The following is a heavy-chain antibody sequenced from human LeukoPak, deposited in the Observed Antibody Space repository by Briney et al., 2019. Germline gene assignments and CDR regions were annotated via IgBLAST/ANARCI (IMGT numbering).Heavy chain of an antibody. CDR1: GYTFTSYY. Sequence: ASVKVSCKASGYTFTSYYMHWVRQAPGQGLEWMGIINPSGGSTSYAQKFQGRVTITRDTSASTAYMELSSLRSEDTAVYYCTFSGYYYGQFDYWGQGTLVTVSS. D-gene: IGHD3-22*01. J-gene: IGHJ4*02. CDR3: TFSGYYYGQFDY. V-gene: IGHV1-46*01. CDR2: INPSGGST.